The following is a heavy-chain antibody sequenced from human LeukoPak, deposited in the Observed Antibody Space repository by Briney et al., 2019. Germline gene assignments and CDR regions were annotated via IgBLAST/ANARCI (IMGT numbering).Heavy chain of an antibody. Sequence: SETLSLTCTVSGGSISSYYWSWIRQPPGKGLEWIGYIYYSGSTNYNPSLKSRVTISVDTSKNQFSLKLSSVTAADTAVYYCARIYSSSWFLNWFDPWGQGTLVTVSS. J-gene: IGHJ5*02. CDR3: ARIYSSSWFLNWFDP. CDR2: IYYSGST. D-gene: IGHD6-13*01. V-gene: IGHV4-59*08. CDR1: GGSISSYY.